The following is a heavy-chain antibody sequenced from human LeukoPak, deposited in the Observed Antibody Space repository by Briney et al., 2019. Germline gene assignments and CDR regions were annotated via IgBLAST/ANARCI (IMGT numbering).Heavy chain of an antibody. CDR3: ARERVAYCGGDCYSAGGGRPLRFDY. CDR1: GGSFSGYY. V-gene: IGHV4-34*01. J-gene: IGHJ4*02. D-gene: IGHD2-21*02. CDR2: SNHSGST. Sequence: SETLSLTCAVYGGSFSGYYWSWIRHPPGKGLEWIGESNHSGSTNYNPSLKSRVTMSVDTSKNQFSLKLSSVTATDTAVYYCARERVAYCGGDCYSAGGGRPLRFDYWGQGTLVTVSS.